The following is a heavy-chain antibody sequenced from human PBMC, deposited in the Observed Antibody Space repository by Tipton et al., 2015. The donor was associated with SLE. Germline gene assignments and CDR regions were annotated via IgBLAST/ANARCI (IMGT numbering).Heavy chain of an antibody. D-gene: IGHD4-23*01. V-gene: IGHV1-8*01. CDR3: ARGGSLYGGDLLDS. J-gene: IGHJ4*02. Sequence: QKFQGRVTMTRNTSIGTAYMELSSLRIEDTAVYYCARGGSLYGGDLLDSWGQGTLVTVSS.